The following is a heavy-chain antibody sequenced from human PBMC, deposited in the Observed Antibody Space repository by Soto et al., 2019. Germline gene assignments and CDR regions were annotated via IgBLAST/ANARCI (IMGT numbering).Heavy chain of an antibody. Sequence: SETLSLTCAVYGGSFSGYYWSWIRQPPGKGLEWIGEINHSGSTNYNPSLKSRVTISVDTSKNQFSLKLSSVTAADTAVYYCAKSPGGYCSSTSCLTTYYYYGMDVWGQGTTVTVSS. CDR3: AKSPGGYCSSTSCLTTYYYYGMDV. D-gene: IGHD2-2*01. CDR1: GGSFSGYY. CDR2: INHSGST. J-gene: IGHJ6*02. V-gene: IGHV4-34*01.